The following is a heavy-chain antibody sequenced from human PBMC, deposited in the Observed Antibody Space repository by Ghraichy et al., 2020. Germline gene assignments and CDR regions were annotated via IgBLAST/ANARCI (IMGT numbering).Heavy chain of an antibody. CDR1: DGSFTNNY. D-gene: IGHD3-3*01. Sequence: SETLSLTCGVYDGSFTNNYWSWIRQAPGKGLEWIGEINHSGSTNYNPSLKSRVTMSVDTSKNQFSLKVTSVTAADTAVYFCARGRRVRLFGVDIRYNWFDSWGQGTLVTVSS. CDR3: ARGRRVRLFGVDIRYNWFDS. J-gene: IGHJ5*01. CDR2: INHSGST. V-gene: IGHV4-34*01.